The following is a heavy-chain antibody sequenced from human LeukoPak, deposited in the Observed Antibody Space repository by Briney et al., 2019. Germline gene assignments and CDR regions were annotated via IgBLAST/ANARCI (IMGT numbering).Heavy chain of an antibody. Sequence: GGSLRPSCAASGFTFSTYAMSWVRQAPGKGLEWVSAISGRGVSTSYADSVRGRFTISRDNSKKTLYLQMNSLRAEDTAVYYCAKAAPGNWNDVSDYWGQGTLVTVSS. V-gene: IGHV3-23*01. J-gene: IGHJ4*02. CDR2: ISGRGVST. CDR3: AKAAPGNWNDVSDY. CDR1: GFTFSTYA. D-gene: IGHD1-20*01.